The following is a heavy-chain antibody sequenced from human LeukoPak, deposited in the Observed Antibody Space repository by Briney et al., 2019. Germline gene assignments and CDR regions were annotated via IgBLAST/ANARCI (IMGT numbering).Heavy chain of an antibody. CDR2: ISSSGSYI. D-gene: IGHD1-26*01. V-gene: IGHV3-21*01. CDR1: GFTVSSNY. J-gene: IGHJ4*02. CDR3: AMSTGSYFDS. Sequence: GGSLRLSCAASGFTVSSNYMSWARQVPGKGLEWVSSISSSGSYIYYPDSVKGRFTISRDNAKNSLYLQMDSLRAEDTAVYYCAMSTGSYFDSWGQGTLVTVSS.